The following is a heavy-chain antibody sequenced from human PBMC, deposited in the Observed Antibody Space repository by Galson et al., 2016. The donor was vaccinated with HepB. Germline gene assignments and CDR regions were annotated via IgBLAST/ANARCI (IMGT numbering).Heavy chain of an antibody. V-gene: IGHV3-33*01. CDR1: GFNFINSG. Sequence: SLRLSRAASGFNFINSGIHWVRQAPGKGLEWVAVIWYDGSNKYYADSVKGRFTISRDNSKNTVFLEMNSLRAEDTAVYYCARVSHTTTEGGTWGIDVWGQGTTVIVSS. CDR3: ARVSHTTTEGGTWGIDV. J-gene: IGHJ6*02. CDR2: IWYDGSNK. D-gene: IGHD1-1*01.